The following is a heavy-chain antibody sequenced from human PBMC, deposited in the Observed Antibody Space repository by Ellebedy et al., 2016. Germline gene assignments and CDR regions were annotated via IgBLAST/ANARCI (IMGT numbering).Heavy chain of an antibody. CDR2: TAVGNDNP. V-gene: IGHV1-3*01. CDR1: GYIVSRNA. D-gene: IGHD2-15*01. J-gene: IGHJ6*03. Sequence: ASVKVSCKASGYIVSRNAMHWVRQAPGQRLEWMGWTAVGNDNPKYSQNFQGRVTITRGTSASTVYVELSNLTSEDTAVDYCARDVGDCSGGRCYPSYMDVWGKGTTVTVSS. CDR3: ARDVGDCSGGRCYPSYMDV.